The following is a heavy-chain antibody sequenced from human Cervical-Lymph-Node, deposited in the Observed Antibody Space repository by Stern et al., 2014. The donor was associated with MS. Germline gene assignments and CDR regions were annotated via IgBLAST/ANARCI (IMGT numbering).Heavy chain of an antibody. CDR3: AENMDV. CDR2: ISPKYGDT. Sequence: QMQPVQSGAEVKKPGASVQVSCKASGFTFTHYYIHWLRQAPGQRPEWMGRISPKYGDTNYAQKFQVSVPMTRDTYDGLVSLAATGLRFDDTAVYYCAENMDVWGQGTMVTVSS. CDR1: GFTFTHYY. J-gene: IGHJ6*02. V-gene: IGHV1-2*02.